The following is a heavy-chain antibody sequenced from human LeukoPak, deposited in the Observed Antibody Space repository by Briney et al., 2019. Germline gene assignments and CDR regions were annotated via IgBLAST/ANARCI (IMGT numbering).Heavy chain of an antibody. CDR1: EFTFSTYS. J-gene: IGHJ5*02. V-gene: IGHV3-21*01. CDR3: ARGERLLWFGELGYWFDP. Sequence: GGSLRLSCAASEFTFSTYSMNWVRQAPGKGLEWVSSISSGSTYIYYADSVKGRFTISRDNAKNSLYLQMNSLRAEDTAVYYCARGERLLWFGELGYWFDPWGQGTLVTVSS. CDR2: ISSGSTYI. D-gene: IGHD3-10*01.